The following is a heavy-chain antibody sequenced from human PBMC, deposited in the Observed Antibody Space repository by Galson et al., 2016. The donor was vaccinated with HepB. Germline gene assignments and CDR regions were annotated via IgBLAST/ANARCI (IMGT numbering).Heavy chain of an antibody. J-gene: IGHJ4*02. CDR2: MTYDGTEK. V-gene: IGHV3-30*18. CDR3: VKEQSSVYYRVADY. CDR1: GFTFSSCG. Sequence: SLRLSCAASGFTFSSCGMHWVRQAPGKGLEWVAVMTYDGTEKHYSDSVKGRFTVSRDTSKNTLYLQMDSLREDETAIYYCVKEQSSVYYRVADYWGQGTLVTVSS. D-gene: IGHD5/OR15-5a*01.